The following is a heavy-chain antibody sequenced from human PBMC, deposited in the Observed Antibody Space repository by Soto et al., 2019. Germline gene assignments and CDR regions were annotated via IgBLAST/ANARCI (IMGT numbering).Heavy chain of an antibody. CDR2: ISSDGSNQ. CDR3: ARQAMAAPKYHYRFLDA. CDR1: GFTFRDFA. D-gene: IGHD2-2*01. V-gene: IGHV3-30*04. J-gene: IGHJ4*03. Sequence: PGGSLRLSCEASGFTFRDFAVHWIRQAPGRGLEWVTLISSDGSNQYFADSVKGRFTISRDNSKNTLSLHMNSLTTEDTAVYFCARQAMAAPKYHYRFLDAWGRGTLVTVSS.